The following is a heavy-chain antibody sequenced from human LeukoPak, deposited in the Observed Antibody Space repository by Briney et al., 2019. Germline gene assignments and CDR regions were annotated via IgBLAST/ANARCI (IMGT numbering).Heavy chain of an antibody. CDR3: ARERSYCSGATCSLDL. Sequence: GGSLRLSCAASGFSLTIYDMVWVRQAPGKGLEWIASTGLSSSYIGYADSVKGRFTITRDNGENSVYLQMNSLRAEDTAVYFCARERSYCSGATCSLDLWGQGTLVTVSS. V-gene: IGHV3-21*01. CDR2: TGLSSSYI. D-gene: IGHD2-15*01. CDR1: GFSLTIYD. J-gene: IGHJ5*02.